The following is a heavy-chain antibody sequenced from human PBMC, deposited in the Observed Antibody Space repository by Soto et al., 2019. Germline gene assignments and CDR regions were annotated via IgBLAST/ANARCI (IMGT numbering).Heavy chain of an antibody. Sequence: QVQLVESGGGVVQPGRSLRLSCAASGFMFSNHGMHWVRQAPGKGLEWVAVIWSDGNNRYYADSVKGRFTISRDNSKNTLYLQMNSLRAEDTAVYYCVRGDNWNDEASDYWGQGTLVNVSS. J-gene: IGHJ4*02. CDR2: IWSDGNNR. D-gene: IGHD1-1*01. V-gene: IGHV3-33*01. CDR3: VRGDNWNDEASDY. CDR1: GFMFSNHG.